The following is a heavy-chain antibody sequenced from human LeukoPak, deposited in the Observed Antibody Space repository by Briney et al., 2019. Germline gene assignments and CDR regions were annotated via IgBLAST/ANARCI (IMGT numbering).Heavy chain of an antibody. D-gene: IGHD3-10*01. CDR3: ARDDTGSGRPFDY. CDR2: ISTTGIT. Sequence: SETLSLTCIVPGGSISNYFWTWIRQPAGKGLEWIGRISTTGITNYNPSLKSRVSMSVDTSKNQFSLKLSSVTAADTAVYYCARDDTGSGRPFDYWGQGTLVTVSS. V-gene: IGHV4-4*07. J-gene: IGHJ4*02. CDR1: GGSISNYF.